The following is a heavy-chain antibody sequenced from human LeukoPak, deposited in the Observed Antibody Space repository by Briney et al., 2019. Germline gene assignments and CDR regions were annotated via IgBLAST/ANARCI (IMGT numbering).Heavy chain of an antibody. CDR2: ISTQNGNT. J-gene: IGHJ4*02. CDR3: ARDLYSSGWFGY. D-gene: IGHD6-19*01. Sequence: ASVKVSCKASGGTFSKYTISWVRQAPGQGLEWMGWISTQNGNTKYVQKFQGRVTMTTDTSTSTAYMELRSLRSDDTALYYCARDLYSSGWFGYWGQGTLVTVSS. V-gene: IGHV1-18*01. CDR1: GGTFSKYT.